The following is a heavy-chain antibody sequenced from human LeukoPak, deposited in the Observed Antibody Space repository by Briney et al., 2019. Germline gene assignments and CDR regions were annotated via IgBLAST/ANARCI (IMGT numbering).Heavy chain of an antibody. D-gene: IGHD6-19*01. J-gene: IGHJ4*02. V-gene: IGHV3-30*04. Sequence: GGSLRLSCAASGFTFSSYAMDWVRQAPGKGLEWVAFISNDGTNKYYADSVKGRFTISRDNSKNTLYLQMNSLRAEDTAGYYCGRDQGGSIGWYGDYWGQGTLVTVSS. CDR2: ISNDGTNK. CDR1: GFTFSSYA. CDR3: GRDQGGSIGWYGDY.